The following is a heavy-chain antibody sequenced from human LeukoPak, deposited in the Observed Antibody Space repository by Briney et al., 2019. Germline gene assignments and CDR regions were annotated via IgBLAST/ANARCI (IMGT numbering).Heavy chain of an antibody. D-gene: IGHD3-16*01. V-gene: IGHV3-30*04. CDR3: ARPKGGDYVWGTGAFDI. CDR1: GFIFSNYA. Sequence: PGRSLRLSCTASGFIFSNYAIHWVRQAPGKGLEWVALISYDGTNRNYADSVKGRFIISRDNSKNTLYLQMNSLRAEDTALYYCARPKGGDYVWGTGAFDIWGQGTMVTVSS. J-gene: IGHJ3*02. CDR2: ISYDGTNR.